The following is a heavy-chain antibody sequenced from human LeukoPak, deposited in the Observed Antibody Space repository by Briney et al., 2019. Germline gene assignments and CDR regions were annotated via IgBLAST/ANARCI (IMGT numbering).Heavy chain of an antibody. J-gene: IGHJ4*02. Sequence: GGSLRLSCAASGFTFSGYWMHWVRQAPGKGLVWVSRINSDGSSTSYADSVKGRFTISRDNAKNTLYLQMNSLRAEDTAVYYCASGKGLRYFDWLSVGFDYWGQGTLVTVSS. CDR1: GFTFSGYW. CDR2: INSDGSST. D-gene: IGHD3-9*01. CDR3: ASGKGLRYFDWLSVGFDY. V-gene: IGHV3-74*01.